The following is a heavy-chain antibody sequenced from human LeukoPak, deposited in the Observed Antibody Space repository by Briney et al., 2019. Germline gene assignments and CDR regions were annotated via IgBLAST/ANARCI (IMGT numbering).Heavy chain of an antibody. Sequence: GGSLRLSCAASGFTVSSSYMSWVRQAPGKGLEWVSSIYSGGSTYYAASVKGRFTISRDNSKNMLFLQMNSLRAGDTALYYCARDRALPATGYYFDYWGQGTLVTVSS. J-gene: IGHJ4*02. CDR3: ARDRALPATGYYFDY. CDR1: GFTVSSSY. D-gene: IGHD2-2*01. CDR2: IYSGGST. V-gene: IGHV3-53*01.